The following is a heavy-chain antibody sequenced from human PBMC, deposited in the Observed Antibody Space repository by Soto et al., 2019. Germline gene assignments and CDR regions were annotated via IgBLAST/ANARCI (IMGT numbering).Heavy chain of an antibody. J-gene: IGHJ6*02. V-gene: IGHV1-69*13. Sequence: GASVKVSCKASGGTFSSYAISWVRQAPGQGLEWMGGIIPIFGTANYAQKFQGRVTITADESTSTAYMELSSLRSEDTAVYYCAREDWGSCGGDRSRERGYYYYGMDVWGQGTRVTVSS. CDR1: GGTFSSYA. CDR3: AREDWGSCGGDRSRERGYYYYGMDV. D-gene: IGHD2-21*02. CDR2: IIPIFGTA.